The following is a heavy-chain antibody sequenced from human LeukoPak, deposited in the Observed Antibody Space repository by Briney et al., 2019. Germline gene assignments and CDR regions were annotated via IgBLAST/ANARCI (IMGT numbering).Heavy chain of an antibody. CDR2: ISSTSTYI. Sequence: GGSLRLSCAASGFTFSSYSMNWVRQPPGKGLEWVSSISSTSTYIYYADSMKGRFIISRDNARNSLYLEMNSLRAEDTAVYYCARIIGISGTYPTDYWGQGTLVTVSS. D-gene: IGHD1-26*01. J-gene: IGHJ4*02. CDR1: GFTFSSYS. CDR3: ARIIGISGTYPTDY. V-gene: IGHV3-21*06.